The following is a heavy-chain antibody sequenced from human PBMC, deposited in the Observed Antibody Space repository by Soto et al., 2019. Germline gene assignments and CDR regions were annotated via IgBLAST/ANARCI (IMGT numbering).Heavy chain of an antibody. CDR3: ARVSCYGSGSYYPVLPYFDY. D-gene: IGHD3-10*01. CDR1: GGSISSYY. Sequence: QVQLQESGPGLVKPSETLSLTCTVSGGSISSYYWSWIRQPPGKGLEWIGYIYYSGSTNYNPSLKSRVTISVDTSKNQFSLKLSSVTAADTAVYYCARVSCYGSGSYYPVLPYFDYWGQGTLVTVSS. J-gene: IGHJ4*02. CDR2: IYYSGST. V-gene: IGHV4-59*01.